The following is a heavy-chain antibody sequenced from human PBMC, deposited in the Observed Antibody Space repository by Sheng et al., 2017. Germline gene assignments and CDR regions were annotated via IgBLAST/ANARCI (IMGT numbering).Heavy chain of an antibody. CDR1: GGSFSGHF. CDR3: ARCLDWGTHLDY. Sequence: QVHLQQWGAGLLKPSETLSLTCAVYGGSFSGHFWTWIRQSPGKGLEWIGEISHSGDTNYNPSFMSRITLAVDTSKNQFSLKMTSVTIADTAHYFCARCLDWGTHLDYWGQGRLITVSS. D-gene: IGHD3-9*01. V-gene: IGHV4-34*01. CDR2: ISHSGDT. J-gene: IGHJ4*03.